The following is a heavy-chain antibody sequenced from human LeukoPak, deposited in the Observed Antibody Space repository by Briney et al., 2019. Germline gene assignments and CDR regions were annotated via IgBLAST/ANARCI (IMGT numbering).Heavy chain of an antibody. CDR2: IVVGSGDT. V-gene: IGHV1-58*01. CDR1: GFSFSSST. CDR3: AARPRDYVTFDI. J-gene: IGHJ3*02. Sequence: SVKVSCKTSGFSFSSSTVQWVRQARGQGLEWIGWIVVGSGDTNYAQKFQGRVTITRDMSTSTAYMDLSSLGSEDTAVYYCAARPRDYVTFDIWGQGTMVTFSS. D-gene: IGHD3-16*01.